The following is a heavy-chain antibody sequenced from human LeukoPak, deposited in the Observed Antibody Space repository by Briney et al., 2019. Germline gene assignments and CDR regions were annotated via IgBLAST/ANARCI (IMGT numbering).Heavy chain of an antibody. Sequence: PSETLSLTCTVSAGSISNYYWSWIRQPAGKGLEWIGRIYTSGSTNYNPSLESRVTMSIDTSKNQFSLKLTSVTAADTAVYYCAREYCSSSSCFHYSYYYFMDVWGKATKVTVSS. CDR3: AREYCSSSSCFHYSYYYFMDV. V-gene: IGHV4-4*07. CDR1: AGSISNYY. CDR2: IYTSGST. D-gene: IGHD2-2*01. J-gene: IGHJ6*04.